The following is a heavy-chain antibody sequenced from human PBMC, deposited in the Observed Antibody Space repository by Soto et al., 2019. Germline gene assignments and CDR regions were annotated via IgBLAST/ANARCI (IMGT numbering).Heavy chain of an antibody. CDR1: ELNFSGSA. CDR3: ARGKQAAIGDYYYHGLDV. D-gene: IGHD3-10*01. J-gene: IGHJ6*02. V-gene: IGHV3-73*02. CDR2: IRSRANNYAT. Sequence: EVRLVESGGGSVQPGGSLKLSCAASELNFSGSAIHWVRQAPGKGLEWVGRIRSRANNYATSSGESVRGRFTFFRDDVKNMAYLQMNTLKTEDTAIYYCARGKQAAIGDYYYHGLDVWGQGTSVTVSS.